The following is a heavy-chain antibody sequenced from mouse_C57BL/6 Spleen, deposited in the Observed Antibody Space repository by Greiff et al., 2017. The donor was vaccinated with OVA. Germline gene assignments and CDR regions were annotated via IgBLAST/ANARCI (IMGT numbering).Heavy chain of an antibody. V-gene: IGHV5-17*01. J-gene: IGHJ2*01. CDR1: GFTFSDYG. CDR3: ARGLRNYCDD. Sequence: EVQLVESGGGLVKPGGSLKLSCAASGFTFSDYGMHWVRQAPEKGLEWVAYISSGSSTIYYADTVKGRFTISRDNAKNTLFLQMTSLRSEDTAMYYCARGLRNYCDDWGQGTTLTVSS. D-gene: IGHD3-1*01. CDR2: ISSGSSTI.